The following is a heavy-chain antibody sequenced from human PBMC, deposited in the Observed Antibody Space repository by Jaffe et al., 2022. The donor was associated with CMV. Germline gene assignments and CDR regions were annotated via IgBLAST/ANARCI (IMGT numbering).Heavy chain of an antibody. Sequence: QLQLQESGPGLVKPSETLSLTCTVSGGSISSSSYYWGWIRQPPGKGLEWIGSIYYSGSTYYNPSLKSRVTISVDTSKNQFSLKLSSVTAADTAVYYCARHEGIGWSNYYYYYMDVWGKGTTVTVSS. D-gene: IGHD6-19*01. CDR2: IYYSGST. J-gene: IGHJ6*03. V-gene: IGHV4-39*01. CDR3: ARHEGIGWSNYYYYYMDV. CDR1: GGSISSSSYY.